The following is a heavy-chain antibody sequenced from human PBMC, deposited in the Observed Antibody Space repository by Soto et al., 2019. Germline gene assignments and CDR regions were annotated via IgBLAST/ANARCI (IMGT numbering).Heavy chain of an antibody. Sequence: GGSLRLSCAASGFTFSAYSMNWLRQAPGKGLEWVSSIGSSTSYIYYADSVKGRFTISRDNANNSLYLQMNSLRAEDTAVYYCVSPSDTARTPGFDYWGRGTLVTVSS. V-gene: IGHV3-21*01. D-gene: IGHD5-18*01. J-gene: IGHJ4*02. CDR1: GFTFSAYS. CDR3: VSPSDTARTPGFDY. CDR2: IGSSTSYI.